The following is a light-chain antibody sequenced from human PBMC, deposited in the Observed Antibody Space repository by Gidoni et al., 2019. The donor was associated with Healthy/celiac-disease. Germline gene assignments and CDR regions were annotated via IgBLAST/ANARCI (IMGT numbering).Light chain of an antibody. V-gene: IGKV3-20*01. Sequence: EIGLTQSPGTLSLSPGERATLSCRASQSVSSSYLAWYQQKPGQAPRLLIYGASSRATGIPDRCSGSGSGTDFTLTISRLEPEDFAVYYCQQYGSSPTFGQGTRLEIK. CDR1: QSVSSSY. CDR3: QQYGSSPT. J-gene: IGKJ5*01. CDR2: GAS.